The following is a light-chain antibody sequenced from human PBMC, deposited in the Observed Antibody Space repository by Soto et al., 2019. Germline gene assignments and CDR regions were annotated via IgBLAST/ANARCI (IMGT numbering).Light chain of an antibody. CDR1: QSVSSNY. J-gene: IGKJ1*01. CDR3: QQYNIYWT. CDR2: DAS. Sequence: TQSPGTLSLSPGERATLSCRASQSVSSNYLAWYQQKPGKAPKLLIYDASSLQSGVPSRFSGSGSGTEFSLTISSLQPDDFATYYCQQYNIYWTFGQGTKVEIK. V-gene: IGKV1-5*01.